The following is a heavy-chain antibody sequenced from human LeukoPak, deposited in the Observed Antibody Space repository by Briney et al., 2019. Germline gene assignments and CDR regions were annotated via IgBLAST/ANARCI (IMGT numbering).Heavy chain of an antibody. CDR1: GFTFSSYA. V-gene: IGHV3-30-3*01. CDR2: ISYDGSNK. J-gene: IGHJ4*02. D-gene: IGHD6-13*01. CDR3: AKDPRIAAAGLYFDY. Sequence: GRSLRLSCAASGFTFSSYAMHWVRQAPGKGLEWVAVISYDGSNKYYADSVKGRFTISRDNSKNTLYLQMNSLRAEDTAVYYCAKDPRIAAAGLYFDYWGQGTLVTVSS.